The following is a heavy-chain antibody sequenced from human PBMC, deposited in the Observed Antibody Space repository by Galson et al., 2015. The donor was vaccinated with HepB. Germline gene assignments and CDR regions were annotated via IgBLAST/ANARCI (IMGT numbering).Heavy chain of an antibody. CDR3: AKDGIMVANNPYHFHY. V-gene: IGHV3-23*01. CDR2: ITSSGGYS. D-gene: IGHD2-15*01. Sequence: SLRLSCVASGFRFTRYAMTWVRQAPGKGLEWVSSITSSGGYSYYTDSVKGRFTVSRDNSKNTLLLQLNSLRAEDTAMYFCAKDGIMVANNPYHFHYWGQGTLVTVSS. CDR1: GFRFTRYA. J-gene: IGHJ4*02.